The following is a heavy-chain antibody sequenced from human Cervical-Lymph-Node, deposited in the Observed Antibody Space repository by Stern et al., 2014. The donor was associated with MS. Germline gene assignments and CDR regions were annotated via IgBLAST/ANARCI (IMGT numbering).Heavy chain of an antibody. V-gene: IGHV3-64*01. Sequence: EVQLVESGGGLVQPGGSLRLSCAASGFTFSTYAMHWVRQAPGKGLEYVSAISTNGVTTYYANSVKGRFTISRDNSKNTLYLQMGSLRAEDMAVYYCARRDDILTRSALDIWGQGTMVTVSS. CDR3: ARRDDILTRSALDI. D-gene: IGHD3-9*01. J-gene: IGHJ3*02. CDR1: GFTFSTYA. CDR2: ISTNGVTT.